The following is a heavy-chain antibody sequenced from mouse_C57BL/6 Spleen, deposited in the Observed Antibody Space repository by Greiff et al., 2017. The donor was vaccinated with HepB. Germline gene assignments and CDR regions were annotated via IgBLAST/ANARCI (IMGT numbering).Heavy chain of an antibody. V-gene: IGHV1-80*01. CDR3: ARVRITTVVPPYWDFGV. D-gene: IGHD1-1*01. CDR2: IYPGDGDT. CDR1: GYAFSSYW. Sequence: QVQLQQSGAELVKPGASVKLSCKASGYAFSSYWMNWVKQRPGKGLEWIGQIYPGDGDTNYNGKFKGKATLTADKSSSTAYMQLSSLTSEDSAVYFCARVRITTVVPPYWDFGVWGTGTTVTVSS. J-gene: IGHJ1*03.